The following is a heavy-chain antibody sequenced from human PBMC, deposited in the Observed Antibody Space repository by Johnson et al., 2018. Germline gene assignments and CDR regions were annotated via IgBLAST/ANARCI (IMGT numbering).Heavy chain of an antibody. Sequence: VQLQESGGGLVQPGRSLRLSCTASGFTFGDYAMSWFRQAPGQGLEWVGFIRSKAYGGTTEYAASVKGRFTISRDDSKSIAYMQMNSLKTKDTAVYYCTRERGYYYDSSGRDAFDIWGQGTMVTVSS. CDR3: TRERGYYYDSSGRDAFDI. J-gene: IGHJ3*02. D-gene: IGHD3-22*01. V-gene: IGHV3-49*03. CDR2: IRSKAYGGTT. CDR1: GFTFGDYA.